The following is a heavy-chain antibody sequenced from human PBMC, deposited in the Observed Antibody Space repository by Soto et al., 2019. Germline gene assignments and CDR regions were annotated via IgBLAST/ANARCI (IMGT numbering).Heavy chain of an antibody. CDR1: GGTFSSYT. Sequence: SVKVSCKASGGTFSSYTIGWVRQAPGQGLEWMGRIIPILGIANYAQKFQGRVTITADKSTSTAYMELSSLRSEDTAVYYCARELKENCSSTSFHRTRYYCYYMDVWGKGTTVTVSS. J-gene: IGHJ6*03. CDR3: ARELKENCSSTSFHRTRYYCYYMDV. CDR2: IIPILGIA. D-gene: IGHD2-2*01. V-gene: IGHV1-69*04.